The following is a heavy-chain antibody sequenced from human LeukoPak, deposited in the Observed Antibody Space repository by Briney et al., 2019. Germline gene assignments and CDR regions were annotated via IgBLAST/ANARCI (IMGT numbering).Heavy chain of an antibody. CDR1: GFTFTAYQ. J-gene: IGHJ4*02. CDR3: ARRSVPGPFDY. V-gene: IGHV1-2*02. Sequence: ASVTVSCKASGFTFTAYQIHWVRQAPGQGLEWIGWINPNGGDTKYPQKFQGRVIMTRDMSINTAYMELSSLRSDDTAVYYCARRSVPGPFDYWGQGTLVTVSS. CDR2: INPNGGDT. D-gene: IGHD6-19*01.